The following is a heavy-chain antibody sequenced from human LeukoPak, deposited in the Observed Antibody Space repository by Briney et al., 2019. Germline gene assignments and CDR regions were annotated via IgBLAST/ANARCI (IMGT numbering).Heavy chain of an antibody. Sequence: GESLKISCQGSGYSFTSYWIGWVRQMPGKGLEWMGIIYPGDSDTSYSPSFQGQVTISADKSISTAYLQWRSLKASDTAMYYCARQWYEDTAMVDYWGQGTLVTVSS. J-gene: IGHJ4*02. CDR2: IYPGDSDT. D-gene: IGHD5-18*01. V-gene: IGHV5-51*01. CDR3: ARQWYEDTAMVDY. CDR1: GYSFTSYW.